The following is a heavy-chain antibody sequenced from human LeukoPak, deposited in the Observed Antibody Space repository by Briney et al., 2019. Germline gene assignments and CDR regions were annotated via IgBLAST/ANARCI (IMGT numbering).Heavy chain of an antibody. Sequence: ASVKVSCKASGYTFTGYYMHWVRQAPGQGLEWMGWINPNSGGTNYAQKFQGRVTMTRDTSISTAYMELSRLRSDDTAVYYCARGDSTYYDILTGYSHYYFDYWGQGTLVTVSS. V-gene: IGHV1-2*02. CDR2: INPNSGGT. CDR1: GYTFTGYY. J-gene: IGHJ4*02. CDR3: ARGDSTYYDILTGYSHYYFDY. D-gene: IGHD3-9*01.